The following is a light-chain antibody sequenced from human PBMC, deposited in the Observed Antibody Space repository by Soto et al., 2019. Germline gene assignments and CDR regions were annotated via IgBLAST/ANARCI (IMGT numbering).Light chain of an antibody. Sequence: DIQMTQSPSTLSASVGDRVTITCRASQSISSWLAWYQQKPGKAPKLLIYDASSLESGVPSRFSGSGSGTEFTLTISSLQPDDFATYYCQQYNSSPVNFGPGTKLEIK. CDR3: QQYNSSPVN. CDR2: DAS. CDR1: QSISSW. J-gene: IGKJ2*01. V-gene: IGKV1-5*01.